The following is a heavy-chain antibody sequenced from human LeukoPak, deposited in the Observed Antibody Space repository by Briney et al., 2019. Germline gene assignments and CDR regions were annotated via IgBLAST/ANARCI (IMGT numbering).Heavy chain of an antibody. Sequence: GRSLRLSCAASGFTFDDYAMHWVRQAPGKGLEWVSGISWNSGSIGYADSVKGRFTISRDNAKNSLYLQMNSLRAEDTALYYCAKDIGGFYGSGSRSFDYWGQGTLVTVSS. CDR2: ISWNSGSI. J-gene: IGHJ4*02. V-gene: IGHV3-9*01. CDR1: GFTFDDYA. CDR3: AKDIGGFYGSGSRSFDY. D-gene: IGHD3-10*01.